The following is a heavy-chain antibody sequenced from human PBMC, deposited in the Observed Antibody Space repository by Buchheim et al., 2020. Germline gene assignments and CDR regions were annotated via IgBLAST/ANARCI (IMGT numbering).Heavy chain of an antibody. CDR2: IYWDDDK. J-gene: IGHJ5*02. V-gene: IGHV2-5*02. CDR1: GFSLSTSGVG. D-gene: IGHD3-3*01. Sequence: QITLKESGPTLVKPTQTLTLTCTFSGFSLSTSGVGVGWIRQPPGKALEWLALIYWDDDKRYSPSLKSRLTITKDTSKNQVVLTMTNMDPVDTATYYCAHRHGGIRIYYDFWSGYQNWFDPWGQGTL. CDR3: AHRHGGIRIYYDFWSGYQNWFDP.